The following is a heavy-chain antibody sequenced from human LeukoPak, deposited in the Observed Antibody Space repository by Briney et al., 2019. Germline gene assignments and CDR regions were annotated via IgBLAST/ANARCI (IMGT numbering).Heavy chain of an antibody. CDR2: TRNKANSYST. V-gene: IGHV3-72*01. CDR3: ARTIPDCANGVCSSFDS. J-gene: IGHJ4*02. CDR1: GFTLSDHH. D-gene: IGHD2-8*01. Sequence: GGSLRLSCAASGFTLSDHHMDWVRQSPWKGLEWVDRTRNKANSYSTEYAASVKGRFTISRDDSKNSLYLQMNSLKTEDTAVYYCARTIPDCANGVCSSFDSWGQGTLVTVSS.